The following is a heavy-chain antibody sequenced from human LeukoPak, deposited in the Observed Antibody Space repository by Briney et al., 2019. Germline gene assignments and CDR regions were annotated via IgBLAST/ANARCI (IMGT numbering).Heavy chain of an antibody. CDR3: ARHRCSSTTCSFDS. D-gene: IGHD2-2*01. Sequence: PGESLRLSCAASGFTFNNYAMTWVRQTPGKGPEWVSLISWKGDTTAYAESVRGRFTISRDNAKNSLYLHMNSLRPEDTAFYHCARHRCSSTTCSFDSWGQGSLVTVPS. J-gene: IGHJ4*02. V-gene: IGHV3-20*01. CDR2: ISWKGDTT. CDR1: GFTFNNYA.